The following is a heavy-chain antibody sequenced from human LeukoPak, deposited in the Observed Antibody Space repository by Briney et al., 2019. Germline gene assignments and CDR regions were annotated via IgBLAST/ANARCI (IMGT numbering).Heavy chain of an antibody. CDR3: ARHERPGKLYYYYYMDV. CDR2: IYPGDSDT. J-gene: IGHJ6*03. Sequence: GESLKISCKGSGYSFTSYWIGWVRQMPGKGLEWMGIIYPGDSDTRYSPSFQGQVTISADKSISTAYLQWSSLKASGTAMYYCARHERPGKLYYYYYMDVWGKGTTVTISS. CDR1: GYSFTSYW. D-gene: IGHD4-23*01. V-gene: IGHV5-51*01.